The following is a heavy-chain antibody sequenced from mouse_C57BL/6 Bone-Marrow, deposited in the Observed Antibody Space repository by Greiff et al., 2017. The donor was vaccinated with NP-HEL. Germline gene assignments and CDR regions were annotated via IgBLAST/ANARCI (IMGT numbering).Heavy chain of an antibody. CDR1: GYTFTSYW. J-gene: IGHJ4*01. CDR3: ARYYDYPDYYAMDY. CDR2: IDPSDSYT. V-gene: IGHV1-69*01. Sequence: QVQLQQPGAELVMPGASVKLSCKASGYTFTSYWMHWVQQRPGQGLEWIGVIDPSDSYTNYNQKFKGKSTLTVDKSSSTAYMQLSSLTSEDSAVYYCARYYDYPDYYAMDYWGQGTSVTVSS. D-gene: IGHD2-4*01.